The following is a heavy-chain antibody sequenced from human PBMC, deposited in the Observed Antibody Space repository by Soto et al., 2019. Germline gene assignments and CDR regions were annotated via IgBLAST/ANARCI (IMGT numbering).Heavy chain of an antibody. CDR2: IFANGHT. CDR3: VASLAASGINWLDP. V-gene: IGHV4-4*07. D-gene: IGHD6-13*01. CDR1: GGSISEKY. J-gene: IGHJ5*02. Sequence: QLQLQESGPGLVKASETLSLTCIVSGGSISEKYWNWVRQPPRKGLEWIGLIFANGHTDYNPSLNSPVTMSVDASKHQLSLMLTSMTAADTAVYYSVASLAASGINWLDPWGRGTLVTVSS.